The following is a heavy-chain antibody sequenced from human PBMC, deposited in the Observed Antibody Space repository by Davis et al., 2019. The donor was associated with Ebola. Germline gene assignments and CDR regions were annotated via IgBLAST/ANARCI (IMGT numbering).Heavy chain of an antibody. Sequence: GESLKISCAASLFTFSSYAMNWVRQAPGKGLEWVSAISGSGGSTYYADSVKGRFTISRDNSKNTLYLQMNSLRAEDTAVYYCAREGIAAAENFDYWGPATLVTVSS. D-gene: IGHD6-13*01. CDR3: AREGIAAAENFDY. J-gene: IGHJ4*02. CDR1: LFTFSSYA. V-gene: IGHV3-23*01. CDR2: ISGSGGST.